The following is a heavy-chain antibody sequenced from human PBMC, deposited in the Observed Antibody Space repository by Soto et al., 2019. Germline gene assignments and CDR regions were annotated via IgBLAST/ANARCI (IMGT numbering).Heavy chain of an antibody. CDR1: CGSISDFY. V-gene: IGHV4-59*01. D-gene: IGHD3-3*01. CDR3: ARGGGYDFRSSQAPPIDV. J-gene: IGHJ6*02. CDR2: LYYTGST. Sequence: SETLSLTCNFSCGSISDFYWSWIRQSPGKRLEWIGYLYYTGSTNYNPALKSRVTISLDTSKNQFSLKVRSVTAADTAVYYCARGGGYDFRSSQAPPIDVWGQGTTVTVSS.